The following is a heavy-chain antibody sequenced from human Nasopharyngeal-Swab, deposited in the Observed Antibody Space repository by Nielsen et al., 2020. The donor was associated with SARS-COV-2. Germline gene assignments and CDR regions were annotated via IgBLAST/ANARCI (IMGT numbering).Heavy chain of an antibody. Sequence: SETLSLTCTVSGGSISSGDYYWGWIRQPPGKGLEWIGSIYYSGSTYYNPSLKSRVTISVDTSKNQFSLKLSSVTAADTAVYYCARRLVGATTEPFDYWGQGTLVTVSS. CDR1: GGSISSGDYY. V-gene: IGHV4-39*01. CDR2: IYYSGST. J-gene: IGHJ4*02. CDR3: ARRLVGATTEPFDY. D-gene: IGHD1-26*01.